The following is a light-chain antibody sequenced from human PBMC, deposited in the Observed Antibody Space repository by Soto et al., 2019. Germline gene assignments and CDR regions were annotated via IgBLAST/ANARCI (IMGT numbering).Light chain of an antibody. CDR3: QQYNNWPPYT. J-gene: IGKJ2*01. CDR2: GAS. V-gene: IGKV3-15*01. Sequence: EIVMTQSPAILSVSPEERATLACRASQRVSSNLAWYQQKPGQAPRLLIYGASTRATGIPARFSGSGSGTECTLTISSLQSEDFAVYYCQQYNNWPPYTFGQGTKLEIK. CDR1: QRVSSN.